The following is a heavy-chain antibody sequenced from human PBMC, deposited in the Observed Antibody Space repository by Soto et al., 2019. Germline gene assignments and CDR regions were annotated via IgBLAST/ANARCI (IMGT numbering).Heavy chain of an antibody. Sequence: GSLRLSCAASGFTVSSNYMSWVRQAPGKGLEWVSVIYSGGSTYYADSVKGRFTISRDNSKNTLYLQMNSLRAEDTAVYYCARASRNYYDSSGYLYYFDYWGQGP. CDR3: ARASRNYYDSSGYLYYFDY. D-gene: IGHD3-22*01. CDR1: GFTVSSNY. CDR2: IYSGGST. J-gene: IGHJ4*02. V-gene: IGHV3-66*01.